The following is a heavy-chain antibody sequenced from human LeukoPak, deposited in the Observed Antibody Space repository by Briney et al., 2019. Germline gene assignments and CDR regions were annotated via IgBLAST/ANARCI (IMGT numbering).Heavy chain of an antibody. CDR1: GGSISSYY. CDR2: IFYSGRT. V-gene: IGHV4-59*08. J-gene: IGHJ6*02. Sequence: TSETLSLTCTVSGGSISSYYWSWIRQPPGKGLEWIGYIFYSGRTSYNPSLKSRGTISVDTSKNQFSLSLTSVTAADTAVYYCARRGGYNYAMDVWGQGTTVTVSS. D-gene: IGHD2-15*01. CDR3: ARRGGYNYAMDV.